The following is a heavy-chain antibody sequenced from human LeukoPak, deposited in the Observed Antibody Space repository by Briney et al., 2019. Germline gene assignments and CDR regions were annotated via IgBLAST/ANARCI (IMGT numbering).Heavy chain of an antibody. V-gene: IGHV3-7*05. CDR2: IKQDGSEK. CDR1: GFTFSSYW. J-gene: IGHJ4*03. CDR3: ARRGTSSSWAHFDS. Sequence: GGSLRFSCAASGFTFSSYWMTWARQAPGKGLEWVAKIKQDGSEKYYVDSVKSRFTISRDNAKKSLYLQMNSLGAEDTAVYYCARRGTSSSWAHFDSWGQGTLVTVSS. D-gene: IGHD6-13*01.